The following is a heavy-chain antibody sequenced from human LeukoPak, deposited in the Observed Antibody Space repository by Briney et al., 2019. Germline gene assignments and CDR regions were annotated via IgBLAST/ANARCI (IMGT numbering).Heavy chain of an antibody. CDR3: ARDLGLLWFGEDYFDY. J-gene: IGHJ4*02. D-gene: IGHD3-10*01. V-gene: IGHV1-2*02. CDR1: EYTFTGYY. Sequence: ASVKVSCKASEYTFTGYYMHWVRQAPGQGLEWMGWINPSSGGTNYAQKFQGRVTMTRDTSISTAYMELSRLRSDDTAVYYCARDLGLLWFGEDYFDYWGQGTLVTVSS. CDR2: INPSSGGT.